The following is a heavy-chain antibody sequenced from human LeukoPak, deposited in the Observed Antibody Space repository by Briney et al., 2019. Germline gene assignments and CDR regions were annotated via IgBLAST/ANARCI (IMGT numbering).Heavy chain of an antibody. D-gene: IGHD5-18*01. CDR1: GYTFTGQH. V-gene: IGHV1-2*02. Sequence: SVKVSCKASGYTFTGQHMHRVRQAPGQPLEGMGWINPNRCGTNYAQQPQGRDTMTRDTTISKAYIELNRQRSDDTAVYYCAGVNTAMVKAYYYYYYMDVWGKGTTVTVSS. CDR3: AGVNTAMVKAYYYYYYMDV. J-gene: IGHJ6*03. CDR2: INPNRCGT.